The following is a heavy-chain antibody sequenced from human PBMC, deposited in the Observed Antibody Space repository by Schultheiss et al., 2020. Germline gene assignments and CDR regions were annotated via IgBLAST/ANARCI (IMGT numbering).Heavy chain of an antibody. V-gene: IGHV4-61*05. CDR2: IYYSGST. J-gene: IGHJ3*02. CDR1: GGSISSSSYY. Sequence: SDTLSLTCTVSGGSISSSSYYWGWIRQPPGKGLEWIGYIYYSGSTNYNPSLKSRVTISVDTSKNQFSLKLSSVTAADTAVYYCARGGGYYDAFDIWGQGTMVTVSS. CDR3: ARGGGYYDAFDI. D-gene: IGHD3-22*01.